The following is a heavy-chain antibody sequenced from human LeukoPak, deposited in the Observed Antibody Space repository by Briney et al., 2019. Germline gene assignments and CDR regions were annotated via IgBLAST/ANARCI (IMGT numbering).Heavy chain of an antibody. D-gene: IGHD3-22*01. CDR3: ARITYYYDSSGYYYYYYYMDV. V-gene: IGHV5-51*01. J-gene: IGHJ6*03. CDR2: IYPCDSDT. CDR1: GYSFTSYC. Sequence: GESLKISCKGSGYSFTSYCIGWVRQMPGKGLEWMGIIYPCDSDTRYSPSFQGQVTISADKSITTAYLQWSRLKASDTAMYYCARITYYYDSSGYYYYYYYMDVWGKGTTVTVSS.